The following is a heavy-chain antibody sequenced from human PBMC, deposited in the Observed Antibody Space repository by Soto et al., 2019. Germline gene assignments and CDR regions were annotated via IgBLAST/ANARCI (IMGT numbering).Heavy chain of an antibody. V-gene: IGHV5-51*01. CDR3: ATPSSYYDRVDAFDV. D-gene: IGHD3-22*01. CDR2: IYPRDSDT. Sequence: RGESLKISCEASGYVFPTLWVAWVRQRPGKGLEWMGIIYPRDSDTRYSPSFQGQVTFSADKSVGTIYLQWNSLTASDTAIYYCATPSSYYDRVDAFDVWGQGTMVTVSS. J-gene: IGHJ3*01. CDR1: GYVFPTLW.